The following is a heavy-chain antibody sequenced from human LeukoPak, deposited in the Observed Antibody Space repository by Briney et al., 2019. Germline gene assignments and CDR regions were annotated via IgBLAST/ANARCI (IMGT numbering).Heavy chain of an antibody. CDR3: ARQLAYCGGDCYVAELDY. CDR2: IIPIFGTA. D-gene: IGHD2-21*02. V-gene: IGHV1-69*13. CDR1: VGTFSSYA. J-gene: IGHJ4*02. Sequence: SVKVSCKASVGTFSSYAISWVRQAPGQGLEWMGGIIPIFGTANYAQKFQGRVTITADESTSTAYMEMSSLRSEDTAVYYCARQLAYCGGDCYVAELDYWGQGTLVTVSS.